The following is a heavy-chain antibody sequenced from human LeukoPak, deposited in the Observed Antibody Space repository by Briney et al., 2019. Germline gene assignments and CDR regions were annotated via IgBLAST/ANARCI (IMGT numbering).Heavy chain of an antibody. V-gene: IGHV3-21*01. D-gene: IGHD3-10*01. CDR1: GFTFSSYS. CDR2: ISSSSSYI. J-gene: IGHJ4*02. Sequence: PGGSLRLSCAASGFTFSSYSMNWVRQAPGKGLEWVSSISSSSSYIYYADSVKGRFTISRDNAKNSLYLQMNSLRAEDTAVYYCASSTMVRGVVDYWGQGTLVTVSP. CDR3: ASSTMVRGVVDY.